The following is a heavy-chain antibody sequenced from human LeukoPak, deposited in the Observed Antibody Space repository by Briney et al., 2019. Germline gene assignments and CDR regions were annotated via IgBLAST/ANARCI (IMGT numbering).Heavy chain of an antibody. V-gene: IGHV3-20*04. J-gene: IGHJ4*02. CDR2: INWNGGST. Sequence: GGSLRLSCAASGFTFDDYGMSWVRQAPGKGLEWVSGINWNGGSTGYADSVKGRFAISRDNAKNSLYLQMNSLRAEDTALYYCARGVYCSSTSCYTYVDYWGQGTLVTVSS. CDR3: ARGVYCSSTSCYTYVDY. CDR1: GFTFDDYG. D-gene: IGHD2-2*02.